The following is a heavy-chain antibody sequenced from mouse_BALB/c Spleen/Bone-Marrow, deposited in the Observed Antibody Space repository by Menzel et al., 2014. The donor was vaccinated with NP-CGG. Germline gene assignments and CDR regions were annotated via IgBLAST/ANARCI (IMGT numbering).Heavy chain of an antibody. Sequence: EVKLMESGGGLVKLGGSLKLSCAASGFTFSSYYMSRVRPTPEKRLELVAAINSNGGSTYYPDTVKGRFTISRDNAKNTLYLQMSSLKSEDTALYYCARRGWDGYFDYWGQGTTLTVSS. J-gene: IGHJ2*01. CDR2: INSNGGST. D-gene: IGHD4-1*01. V-gene: IGHV5-6-2*01. CDR3: ARRGWDGYFDY. CDR1: GFTFSSYY.